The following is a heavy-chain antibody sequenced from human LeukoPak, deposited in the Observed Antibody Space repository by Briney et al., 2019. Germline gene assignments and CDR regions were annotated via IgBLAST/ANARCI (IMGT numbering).Heavy chain of an antibody. CDR1: GGSISSYY. J-gene: IGHJ4*02. CDR2: IYYSGST. CDR3: ARRIYYDILTGYYVPFDY. Sequence: KPSETLSLTCTVSGGSISSYYWSWIRQPPGKGLEWIGYIYYSGSTNYNPSLKSRVTISVDTSKNQFSLKLSSVTAADTAVYYCARRIYYDILTGYYVPFDYWGQGTLVTVSS. D-gene: IGHD3-9*01. V-gene: IGHV4-59*12.